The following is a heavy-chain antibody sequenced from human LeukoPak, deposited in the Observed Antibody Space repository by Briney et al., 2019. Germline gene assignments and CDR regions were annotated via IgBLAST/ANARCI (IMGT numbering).Heavy chain of an antibody. V-gene: IGHV4-39*07. CDR3: ARAEGITMIVVVITN. D-gene: IGHD3-22*01. Sequence: SETLSLTCTVSGGSISSSSYFWGWIRQPPGKGLEWIGSIYYSGSTYYNPSLKSRVTISVDTSKNQFSLKLSSVTAADTAVYYCARAEGITMIVVVITNWGQGTLVTVSS. CDR2: IYYSGST. CDR1: GGSISSSSYF. J-gene: IGHJ4*02.